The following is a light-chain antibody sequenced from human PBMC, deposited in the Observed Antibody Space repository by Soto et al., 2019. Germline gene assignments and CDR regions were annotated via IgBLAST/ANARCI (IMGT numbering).Light chain of an antibody. CDR3: QQYYSYPSIT. Sequence: DIQMTQSPSSLSASIGDRVTITCRSSQVITNDLGWYQQKPGKAPKRLIYAASTLQSGVPSRFSGSGSGTDFTLTISCLQSEDFATYYCQQYYSYPSITFGQGTRLEIK. J-gene: IGKJ5*01. V-gene: IGKV1-17*01. CDR2: AAS. CDR1: QVITND.